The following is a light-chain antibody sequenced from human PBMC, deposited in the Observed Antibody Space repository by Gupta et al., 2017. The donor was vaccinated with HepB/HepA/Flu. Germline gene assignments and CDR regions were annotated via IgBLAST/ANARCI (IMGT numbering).Light chain of an antibody. CDR1: SSDIGRYNY. V-gene: IGLV2-14*01. CDR2: DVS. Sequence: QSALTQPASVSGSPGQSLTISCTGTSSDIGRYNYVSWYQQHPGKAPKLMISDVSNRPSGVSNRFSGSKSGNAASLTISGLQAEDEANYYCSSYTDISTSVVFGGGTKLTVL. J-gene: IGLJ2*01. CDR3: SSYTDISTSVV.